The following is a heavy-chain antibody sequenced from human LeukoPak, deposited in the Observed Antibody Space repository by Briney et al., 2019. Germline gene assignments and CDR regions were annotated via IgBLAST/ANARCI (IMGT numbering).Heavy chain of an antibody. D-gene: IGHD5-18*01. Sequence: PGGSLRLSCAASGFTFSSYAMSWVRQAPGKGLEWVSSISVSAGSTYYADSVKGRFTISRDNSKNTLYLQMNSLRAEDTAIYYCVRDGEYSHGIDFDYWGQGTLVTVSP. CDR2: ISVSAGST. J-gene: IGHJ4*02. CDR1: GFTFSSYA. V-gene: IGHV3-23*01. CDR3: VRDGEYSHGIDFDY.